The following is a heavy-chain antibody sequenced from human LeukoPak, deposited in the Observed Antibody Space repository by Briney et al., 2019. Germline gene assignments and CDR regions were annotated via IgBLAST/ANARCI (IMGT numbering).Heavy chain of an antibody. V-gene: IGHV3-30-3*01. CDR1: GFTFSSYA. CDR2: ISYDGSNK. Sequence: GGSLRLSCAASGFTFSSYAMHWVRQAPGKGLEWVAVISYDGSNKNYADSVKGRFTISRDNSKNTLYLQMNSQRSEDTAVYYCARAAARSKYYYYMDVWGKGTTVTVSS. D-gene: IGHD6-6*01. J-gene: IGHJ6*03. CDR3: ARAAARSKYYYYMDV.